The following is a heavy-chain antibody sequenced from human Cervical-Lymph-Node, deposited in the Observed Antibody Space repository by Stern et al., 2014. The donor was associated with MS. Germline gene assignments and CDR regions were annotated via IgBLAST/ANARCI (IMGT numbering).Heavy chain of an antibody. CDR2: ITWNKHSV. CDR1: GFTFDDYA. D-gene: IGHD3-10*01. V-gene: IGHV3-9*01. J-gene: IGHJ6*02. CDR3: VKDKKADYYIYGMDV. Sequence: EVQLLESGGGWVQPGRSLRLSCAASGFTFDDYAMHWVRQAPGKGLEWVAGITWNKHSVGYAGSVEGRFTISRDNAKNSLYLQMNSLRAEDTALYYCVKDKKADYYIYGMDVWGQGTTVTVSS.